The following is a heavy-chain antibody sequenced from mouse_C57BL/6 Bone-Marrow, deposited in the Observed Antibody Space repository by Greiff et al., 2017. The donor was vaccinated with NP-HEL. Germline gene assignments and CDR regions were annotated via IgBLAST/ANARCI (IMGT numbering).Heavy chain of an antibody. Sequence: VQLKESGPGLVKPSQSLSLTCSVTGYSITSGYYWNWIRQFPGNKLEWMGYISYDGSNNYNPSLKNRISITRDTSKNQFFLKLNSVTTEDTATYYCARDRGSREGLDYWGQGTTLTVSS. CDR3: ARDRGSREGLDY. CDR2: ISYDGSN. J-gene: IGHJ2*01. CDR1: GYSITSGYY. D-gene: IGHD1-1*01. V-gene: IGHV3-6*01.